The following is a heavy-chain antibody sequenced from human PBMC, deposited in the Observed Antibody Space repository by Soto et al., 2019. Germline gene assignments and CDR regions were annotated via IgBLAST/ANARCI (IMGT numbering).Heavy chain of an antibody. Sequence: EVQLLESGGGLVQPGGSLRLSCAASGFTFTSFVMSWVRQAPGKGLQGVSSISGTGDKTYYTDSVKGRFTISRDKSKNTLYLQMNSLRAEDTAIYYCAKDLEPSHDYWGQGTLVTVSS. CDR2: ISGTGDKT. J-gene: IGHJ4*02. V-gene: IGHV3-23*01. CDR1: GFTFTSFV. CDR3: AKDLEPSHDY.